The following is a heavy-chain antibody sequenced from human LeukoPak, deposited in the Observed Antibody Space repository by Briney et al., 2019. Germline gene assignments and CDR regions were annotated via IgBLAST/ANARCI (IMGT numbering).Heavy chain of an antibody. D-gene: IGHD1-1*01. J-gene: IGHJ6*02. CDR1: GLTFSGYD. Sequence: GGSLRLSCAASGLTFSGYDMHWVRQAPGKGLEWVAVIWYDGSNKYYADSVKGRFTISRDNSKNTLYLQMNSLRAEDTAVYYCARSTKVFYYYYGMDVWGQGTTVTVSS. V-gene: IGHV3-33*08. CDR3: ARSTKVFYYYYGMDV. CDR2: IWYDGSNK.